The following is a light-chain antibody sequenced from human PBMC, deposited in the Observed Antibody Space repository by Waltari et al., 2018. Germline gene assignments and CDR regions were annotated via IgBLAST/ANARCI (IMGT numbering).Light chain of an antibody. CDR3: SSYTSSSTWV. Sequence: QSALTQPASVSGSPGQSITISCTGTSSDVGGYNYVSWYQQHPGKAPKLMIYEVSNRPSGCSNRFSGAKSGKTASLTISGLQAEDEADYYCSSYTSSSTWVFGGGTKLTVL. J-gene: IGLJ3*02. V-gene: IGLV2-14*01. CDR2: EVS. CDR1: SSDVGGYNY.